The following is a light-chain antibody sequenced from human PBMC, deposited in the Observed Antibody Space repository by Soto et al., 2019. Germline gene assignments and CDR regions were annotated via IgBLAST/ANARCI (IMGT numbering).Light chain of an antibody. J-gene: IGKJ1*01. Sequence: DVVMTQSPLSLPVTLGQPASISCRSSQSLLHSDGNTYLHWFQQRPGQSPRRLIYQVSNRDSGVPDRFSGSGSGTDFTLKISRVEAEDVGVYYCMQGSHWPPWTFGQGTKVEIK. CDR2: QVS. CDR3: MQGSHWPPWT. CDR1: QSLLHSDGNTY. V-gene: IGKV2-30*02.